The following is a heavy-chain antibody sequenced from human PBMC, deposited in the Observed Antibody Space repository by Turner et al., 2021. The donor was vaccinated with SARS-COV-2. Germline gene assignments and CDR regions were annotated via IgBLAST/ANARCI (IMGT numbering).Heavy chain of an antibody. Sequence: QLQLQESGPGLVKPSETLSLPCTVSGASISSSSYSWGWIRQPPGKGLEWIGSIYYSGSTYDNPSHKSRVTIAVDTSKNQFSLKLSSVTAADTAVYYCATPSVSYDSSGYFHFDLWGRGTLVTVSS. CDR2: IYYSGST. D-gene: IGHD3-22*01. V-gene: IGHV4-39*01. CDR1: GASISSSSYS. J-gene: IGHJ2*01. CDR3: ATPSVSYDSSGYFHFDL.